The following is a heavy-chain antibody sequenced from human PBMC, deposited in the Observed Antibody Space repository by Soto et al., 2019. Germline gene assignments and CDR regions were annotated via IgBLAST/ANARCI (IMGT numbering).Heavy chain of an antibody. D-gene: IGHD2-15*01. Sequence: SVKVSCKASGGTFSSYAISWVRQAPGQGLEWMGGTIPIFGTANYAQKFQGRVTITADESTSTAYMELSSLRSEDTAVYYCARDLPRCSGGSCYSWPYYFDYWGQGTLVTVSS. CDR3: ARDLPRCSGGSCYSWPYYFDY. J-gene: IGHJ4*02. V-gene: IGHV1-69*13. CDR2: TIPIFGTA. CDR1: GGTFSSYA.